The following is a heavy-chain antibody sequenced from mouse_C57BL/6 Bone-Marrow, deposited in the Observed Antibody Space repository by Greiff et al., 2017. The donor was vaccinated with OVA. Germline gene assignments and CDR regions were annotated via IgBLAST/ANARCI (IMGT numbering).Heavy chain of an antibody. CDR1: GFNITDDY. D-gene: IGHD2-4*01. J-gene: IGHJ3*01. CDR2: IDPENGDP. V-gene: IGHV14-4*01. CDR3: TTVDYETWFAY. Sequence: VQLQQSGAELVRPGASVKLSCTASGFNITDDYMNWVKQRPEQGLEWIGWIDPENGDPEYASTFQGKATITADTSSNTAYLQLSSLTSEDTAVYYCTTVDYETWFAYWGQGTLVTVSA.